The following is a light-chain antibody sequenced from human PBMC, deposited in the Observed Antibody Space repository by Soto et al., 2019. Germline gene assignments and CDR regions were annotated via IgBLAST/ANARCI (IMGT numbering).Light chain of an antibody. V-gene: IGKV1-39*01. CDR3: QQSYNHPRT. J-gene: IGKJ1*01. Sequence: DIQMTQSPSSLSASVGDRVTITCRASQSISTYVNWYQQKPGKAPILLIYGADSLQSGVSSRFGGSGSGTGFSLTIRSLKPEHFTTYSCQQSYNHPRTFGKGTQVEV. CDR2: GAD. CDR1: QSISTY.